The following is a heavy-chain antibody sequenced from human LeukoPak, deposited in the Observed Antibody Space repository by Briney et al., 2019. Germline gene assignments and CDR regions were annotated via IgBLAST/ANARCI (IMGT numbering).Heavy chain of an antibody. J-gene: IGHJ4*02. CDR3: ASTRFTYGDSNDY. CDR1: GGSISSYY. V-gene: IGHV4-59*08. D-gene: IGHD4-17*01. CDR2: IYYSGST. Sequence: PSETLSLTCTVSGGSISSYYWSWIRQPPGKGLEWIGYIYYSGSTNYNPSLKSRVTISVDTSKNQFSLKLSSVTAADTAVYYCASTRFTYGDSNDYWGQGTLVTVSS.